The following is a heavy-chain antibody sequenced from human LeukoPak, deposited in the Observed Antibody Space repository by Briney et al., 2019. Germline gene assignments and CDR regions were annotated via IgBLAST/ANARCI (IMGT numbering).Heavy chain of an antibody. CDR1: GYTFTGYY. Sequence: EASVKVSCKSSGYTFTGYYMHWVRQAPGQGLEWMGWINPNSGGTNYAQKFQGRVTMTRDTSISTAYMELSRLRSDDTAVYYCAAGLSSGYLLDYWGQGTLVTVSS. CDR3: AAGLSSGYLLDY. J-gene: IGHJ4*02. V-gene: IGHV1-2*02. CDR2: INPNSGGT. D-gene: IGHD3-22*01.